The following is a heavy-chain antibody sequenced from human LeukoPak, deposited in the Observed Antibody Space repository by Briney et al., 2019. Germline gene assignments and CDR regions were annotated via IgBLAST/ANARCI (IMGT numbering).Heavy chain of an antibody. CDR3: ARAQGGYYDFWSGYSDY. J-gene: IGHJ4*02. CDR2: ISSSSSTI. CDR1: GFTFSSYS. D-gene: IGHD3-3*01. V-gene: IGHV3-48*04. Sequence: GGSLRLSCAASGFTFSSYSMNWVRQAPGKGLEWVSYISSSSSTIYYADSVKGRFTISRDNAKNSLYLQMNSLRAEDTAVHYCARAQGGYYDFWSGYSDYWGQGTLVTVSS.